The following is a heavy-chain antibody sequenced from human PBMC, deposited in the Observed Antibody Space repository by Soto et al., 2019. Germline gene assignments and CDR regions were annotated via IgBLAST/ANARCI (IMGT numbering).Heavy chain of an antibody. CDR2: TYYRSKWYN. Sequence: SQTLSLTCAISGDSVSSNSAAWNWIRQSPSRGLEWLGRTYYRSKWYNDYAVSVKSRITINPDTSKNQFSLQLNSVTPEDTAVYYRARKAVVVPASHYYYMDVWGKGTTVTVSS. J-gene: IGHJ6*03. V-gene: IGHV6-1*01. D-gene: IGHD2-2*01. CDR1: GDSVSSNSAA. CDR3: ARKAVVVPASHYYYMDV.